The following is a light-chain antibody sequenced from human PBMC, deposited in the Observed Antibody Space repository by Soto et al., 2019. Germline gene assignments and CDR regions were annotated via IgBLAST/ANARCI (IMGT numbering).Light chain of an antibody. J-gene: IGKJ4*01. CDR2: ASS. CDR3: QQYYHWGLS. CDR1: QNVVNN. V-gene: IGKV3D-15*01. Sequence: VMTQSPGTLSVSPGERVTLFCRASQNVVNNIAWYQVKPAQPPRLLIYASSTRATGIPVTFSGSGSETQFSLTISSLQSEDSAVYYCQQYYHWGLSFGGGTKVEI.